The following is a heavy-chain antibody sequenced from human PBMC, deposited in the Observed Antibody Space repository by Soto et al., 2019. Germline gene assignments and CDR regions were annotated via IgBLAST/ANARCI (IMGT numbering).Heavy chain of an antibody. CDR3: VTGYHSDY. J-gene: IGHJ4*02. Sequence: WGSQSHSCAASGISTISYWMCWVRQAPGRGLEWVASIKKDGSEKYYMDSLKGRFTISRDNALNSLYLQMNSLRAEDTAVYFCVTGYHSDYWGQGTLVTVSS. D-gene: IGHD5-18*01. CDR2: IKKDGSEK. V-gene: IGHV3-7*03. CDR1: GISTISYW.